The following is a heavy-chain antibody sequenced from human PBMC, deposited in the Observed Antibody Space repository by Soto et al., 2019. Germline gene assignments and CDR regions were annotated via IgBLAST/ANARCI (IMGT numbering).Heavy chain of an antibody. CDR3: ARVYCSTTTCHVQAFDS. V-gene: IGHV3-48*03. Sequence: GGSLRLSCAASGFTFSSYEMNWVRQAPGKTLEWVSYISSAGDSSYYADSVKSRFTISRGNAKNSLYLQMNSLRVEDTAVYYCARVYCSTTTCHVQAFDSWGQGTLVTVSS. D-gene: IGHD2-2*01. J-gene: IGHJ4*02. CDR2: ISSAGDSS. CDR1: GFTFSSYE.